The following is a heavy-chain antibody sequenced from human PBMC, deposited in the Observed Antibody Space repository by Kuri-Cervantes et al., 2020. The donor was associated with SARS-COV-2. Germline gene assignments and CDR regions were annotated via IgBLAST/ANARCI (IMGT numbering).Heavy chain of an antibody. CDR3: ARSWEDYYGSGSYPTFDY. V-gene: IGHV4-59*08. CDR1: GGSISSYY. CDR2: IYYSGST. D-gene: IGHD3-10*01. J-gene: IGHJ4*02. Sequence: GSLRLSCTVSGGSISSYYWSWIRQPPGKGLEWIGYIYYSGSTYYNPSLKSRVTISVDTSKNQFSLKLSSVTAADTAVYYCARSWEDYYGSGSYPTFDYWGQGTLVTVSS.